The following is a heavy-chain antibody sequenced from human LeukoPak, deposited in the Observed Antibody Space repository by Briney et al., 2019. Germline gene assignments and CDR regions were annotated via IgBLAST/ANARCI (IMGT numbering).Heavy chain of an antibody. Sequence: ASVKVSCKASGYTFTSYYMHWVRQAPGQGLEWMGWISAYNGNTNYAQKLQGRVTMTTDTSTSTAYMELRSLRSDDTAVYYCARGRTTMVVDYWGQGTLVTVSS. CDR3: ARGRTTMVVDY. CDR2: ISAYNGNT. CDR1: GYTFTSYY. V-gene: IGHV1-18*04. D-gene: IGHD3-10*01. J-gene: IGHJ4*02.